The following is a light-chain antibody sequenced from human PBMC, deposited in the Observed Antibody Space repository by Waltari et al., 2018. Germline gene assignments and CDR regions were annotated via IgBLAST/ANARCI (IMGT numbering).Light chain of an antibody. V-gene: IGLV1-40*01. Sequence: QSVLTQPPSVSGAPGPRVTISCTGISSNVGPNSAVHWYQQVPPTAPKLLIYANSNRPSGVPDRFSGSKSGTSASLAITGLQAEDEADYYCQSHDHSLHAYVFGTGTKVTVL. CDR2: ANS. CDR3: QSHDHSLHAYV. CDR1: SSNVGPNSA. J-gene: IGLJ1*01.